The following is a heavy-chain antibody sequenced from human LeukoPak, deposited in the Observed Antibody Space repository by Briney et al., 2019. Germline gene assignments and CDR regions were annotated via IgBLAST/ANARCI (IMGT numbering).Heavy chain of an antibody. CDR1: GGTFSSYA. CDR3: ARDMRPILRFSDYMDV. J-gene: IGHJ6*03. Sequence: ASVKVSCKASGGTFSSYAISWVRQAPGQGLEWMGGIIPIFGTANYAQKFQGRVTITTDESTSTAYMELSSLRAEDTAVYYCARDMRPILRFSDYMDVWGKGTTVTVSS. CDR2: IIPIFGTA. V-gene: IGHV1-69*05. D-gene: IGHD3-3*01.